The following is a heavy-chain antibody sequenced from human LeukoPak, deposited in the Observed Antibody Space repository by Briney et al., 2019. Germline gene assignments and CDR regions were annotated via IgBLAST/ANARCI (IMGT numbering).Heavy chain of an antibody. J-gene: IGHJ4*02. CDR1: GFTFTNHP. V-gene: IGHV3-64*02. Sequence: GGSLRLSCAASGFTFTNHPMHCVRQTSGKRLEYVSAISPSGDRTWYADSVKGRFTISRDNAKKSLYLQMDSLRAEDTAVYYCATHGYSELRYFDWSTNEWGQGTLVTVSS. CDR3: ATHGYSELRYFDWSTNE. CDR2: ISPSGDRT. D-gene: IGHD3-9*01.